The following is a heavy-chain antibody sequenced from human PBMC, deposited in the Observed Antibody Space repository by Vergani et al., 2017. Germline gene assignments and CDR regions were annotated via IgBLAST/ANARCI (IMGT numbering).Heavy chain of an antibody. J-gene: IGHJ3*02. CDR3: ARETCSSTSCLYLGVAFDN. D-gene: IGHD2-2*01. CDR1: GGSISSVHYY. Sequence: QVQLQESGPGLVKPSQTLSLTCTVSGGSISSVHYYWSWIRRPPGKGLEWSGHIYYSGSTYYKSSLKSRVTISVDTSNNQFSLKLSSVTAADTAVYYCARETCSSTSCLYLGVAFDNWGQGTMVTVSS. CDR2: IYYSGST. V-gene: IGHV4-30-4*01.